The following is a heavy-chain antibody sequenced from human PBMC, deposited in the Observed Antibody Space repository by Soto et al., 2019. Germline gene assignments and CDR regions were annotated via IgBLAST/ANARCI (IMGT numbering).Heavy chain of an antibody. CDR3: ASQYYDFSSGALDF. Sequence: QVQLQESGPGLVKPSQTLSHTCTVSGGSISSDDYYWSWIRQPPGKGLEWIGDIHDTATTSYSPSLKSRLTLSFATSKNQFSLTLRSVTAADTAVYFCASQYYDFSSGALDFWGQGILVTVSS. D-gene: IGHD3-3*01. CDR1: GGSISSDDYY. CDR2: IHDTATT. J-gene: IGHJ4*02. V-gene: IGHV4-30-4*01.